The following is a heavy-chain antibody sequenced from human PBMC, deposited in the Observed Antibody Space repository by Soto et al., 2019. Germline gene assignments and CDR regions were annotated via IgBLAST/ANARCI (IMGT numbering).Heavy chain of an antibody. CDR2: ITSSSSII. Sequence: PGGSLRLSCAASGFTFSTYSMNWARQAPGKGLEWIAYITSSSSIIFYADSVKGRFTISRDNAKNSLYLQMNSLRDEDTSVYYCARDNGIAGSFDPWGQGTLVTVS. CDR1: GFTFSTYS. V-gene: IGHV3-48*02. D-gene: IGHD6-13*01. J-gene: IGHJ5*02. CDR3: ARDNGIAGSFDP.